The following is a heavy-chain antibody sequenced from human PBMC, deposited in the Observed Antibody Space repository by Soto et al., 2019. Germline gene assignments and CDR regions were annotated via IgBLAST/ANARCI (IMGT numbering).Heavy chain of an antibody. V-gene: IGHV4-31*03. CDR3: ARDRTVTNYYYFGIDV. CDR1: GGSIGRGGYY. CDR2: IYYSGST. Sequence: SETLSLTCTVSGGSIGRGGYYWSWIRQHPGKGLEWIGFIYYSGSTYYNPSLKSRLTISVDTSKNQFSLKLSSVTAADTAVYYCARDRTVTNYYYFGIDVWDQGTTVTVSS. J-gene: IGHJ6*02. D-gene: IGHD4-17*01.